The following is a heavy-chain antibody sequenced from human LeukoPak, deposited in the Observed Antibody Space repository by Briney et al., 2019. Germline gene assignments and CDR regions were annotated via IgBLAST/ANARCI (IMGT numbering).Heavy chain of an antibody. Sequence: GASVKVSCKASGYTFTSYDINWVRHATGQGLEWMGWMNPNSGNTGYAQKFQGRVTITRNTSISTAYMELSSLRSEDTAVYYCARVGIQYNWNFYYYYYMDVWGKGTTVTVSS. CDR1: GYTFTSYD. CDR3: ARVGIQYNWNFYYYYYMDV. CDR2: MNPNSGNT. J-gene: IGHJ6*03. V-gene: IGHV1-8*03. D-gene: IGHD1-7*01.